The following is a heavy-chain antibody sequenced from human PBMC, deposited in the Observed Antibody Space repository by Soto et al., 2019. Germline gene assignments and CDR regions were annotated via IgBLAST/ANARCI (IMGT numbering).Heavy chain of an antibody. J-gene: IGHJ4*02. CDR3: ARVPVAYCGGDCYSYPYFDY. V-gene: IGHV5-51*01. D-gene: IGHD2-21*02. CDR1: GYSFTSYW. Sequence: GESLKISCKGSGYSFTSYWIGWVRQMPGKGLEWMGIIYPGDSDTRYSPSFQGQVTISADKSISTAYLQWSSLKASDTAMYYCARVPVAYCGGDCYSYPYFDYWGQGTLVTVSS. CDR2: IYPGDSDT.